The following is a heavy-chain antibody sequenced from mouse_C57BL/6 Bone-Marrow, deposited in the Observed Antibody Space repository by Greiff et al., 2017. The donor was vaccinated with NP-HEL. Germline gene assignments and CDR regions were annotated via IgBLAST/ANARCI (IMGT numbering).Heavy chain of an antibody. V-gene: IGHV1-64*01. Sequence: QVQLQQPGAELVKPGASVKLSCKASGYTFTSYWMHWVKQRPGQGLEWIGMIHPNSGSTNYNEKFKSKATLTVDKSSSTAYMQLSSLTSEDSAVYYCARDGGLFTTVVYFDDWGQGTTLTVSS. CDR2: IHPNSGST. CDR1: GYTFTSYW. CDR3: ARDGGLFTTVVYFDD. D-gene: IGHD1-1*01. J-gene: IGHJ2*01.